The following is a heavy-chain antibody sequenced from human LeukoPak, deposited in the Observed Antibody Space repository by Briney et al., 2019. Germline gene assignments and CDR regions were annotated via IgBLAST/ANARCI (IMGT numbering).Heavy chain of an antibody. CDR1: GYXFTGYY. Sequence: ASVKVSCKASGYXFTGYYIHWVRQAPGQGLEWMGRINPNSGGPNYAQKFQGRVTMTRDTPITTAYMELSSLTSDDTAVYYCAREYSYAFYFDYWGQGTLVTVSS. V-gene: IGHV1-2*02. J-gene: IGHJ4*02. CDR3: AREYSYAFYFDY. CDR2: INPNSGGP. D-gene: IGHD5-18*01.